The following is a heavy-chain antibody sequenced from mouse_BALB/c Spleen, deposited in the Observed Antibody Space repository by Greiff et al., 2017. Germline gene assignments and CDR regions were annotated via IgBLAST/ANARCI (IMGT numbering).Heavy chain of an antibody. V-gene: IGHV1-80*01. D-gene: IGHD1-1*01. CDR3: ARGENYYGSSPSWFAY. J-gene: IGHJ3*01. Sequence: VQLQQSGAELVRPGSSVKISCKASGYAFSSYWMNWVKQRPGQGLEWIGQIYPGDGDTNYNGKFKGKATLTADKSSSTAYMQLSSLTSEDSAVYFCARGENYYGSSPSWFAYWGQGTLVTVSA. CDR2: IYPGDGDT. CDR1: GYAFSSYW.